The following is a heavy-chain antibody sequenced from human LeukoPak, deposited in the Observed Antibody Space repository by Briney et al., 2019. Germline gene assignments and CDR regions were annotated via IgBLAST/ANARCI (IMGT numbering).Heavy chain of an antibody. D-gene: IGHD1-14*01. CDR2: IYPGDSDT. CDR3: ATDREEGGKGLGMFDY. Sequence: GESLKISCKGSGYSFTSYWIGWVRQMPGKGLEWMGIIYPGDSDTRYSPSFQGQVTISADKSISTAYLQWSSLKASDTAMYYCATDREEGGKGLGMFDYWGQGTLVTVSS. CDR1: GYSFTSYW. J-gene: IGHJ4*02. V-gene: IGHV5-51*01.